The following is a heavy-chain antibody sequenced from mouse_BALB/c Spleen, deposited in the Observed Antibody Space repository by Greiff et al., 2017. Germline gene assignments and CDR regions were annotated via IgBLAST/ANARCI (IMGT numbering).Heavy chain of an antibody. Sequence: EVKLVESGTVLARPGASVKMSCKASGYTFTSYWMHWVKQRPGQGLEWIGAIYPGNSDTSYNQKFKGKAKLTAVTSTSTAYMELSSLTNEDSAVYYCTRGGVITTVVATNYWGQGTTLTVSS. CDR3: TRGGVITTVVATNY. CDR1: GYTFTSYW. V-gene: IGHV1-5*01. D-gene: IGHD1-1*01. J-gene: IGHJ2*01. CDR2: IYPGNSDT.